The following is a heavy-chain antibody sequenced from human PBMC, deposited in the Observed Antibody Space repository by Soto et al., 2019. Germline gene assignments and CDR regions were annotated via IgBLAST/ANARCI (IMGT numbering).Heavy chain of an antibody. V-gene: IGHV3-23*01. CDR3: AKGRAPFLGRGMDV. CDR1: GFTFSSYA. J-gene: IGHJ6*02. Sequence: GGSLRLSCAASGFTFSSYAMSWVRQAAGKGLEWVSDISGSGGTTYYADSVKGRFTISRDSSKNTLYLQMNSLRAEDTAVYYCAKGRAPFLGRGMDVWGQGTTVTVS. CDR2: ISGSGGTT.